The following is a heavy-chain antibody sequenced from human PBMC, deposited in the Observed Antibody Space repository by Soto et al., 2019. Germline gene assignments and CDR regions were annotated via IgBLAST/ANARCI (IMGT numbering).Heavy chain of an antibody. Sequence: SETLSLTCAVYGGSFSGYYWSWIRQPPGKGLEWIGEINHSGSTNYNPSLKSRVTISVDTSKNQFSLKLSSVTAADTAVYYCASSLEMTINWFDPWGQGTLVTVSS. J-gene: IGHJ5*02. CDR3: ASSLEMTINWFDP. V-gene: IGHV4-34*01. D-gene: IGHD4-17*01. CDR1: GGSFSGYY. CDR2: INHSGST.